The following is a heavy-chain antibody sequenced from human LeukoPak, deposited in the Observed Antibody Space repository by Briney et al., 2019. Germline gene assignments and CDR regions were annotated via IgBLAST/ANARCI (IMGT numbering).Heavy chain of an antibody. CDR3: ARVGLFSYDSSGYYGGGFDY. CDR2: INSDGSST. V-gene: IGHV3-74*01. CDR1: GFTFSSYW. Sequence: GGSLRLSCAASGFTFSSYWMHWVRQAPGKGLVWVSRINSDGSSTSYADSVKGRFTISRDNAKNTLYLQMNSLRAEDTAVYYCARVGLFSYDSSGYYGGGFDYWGQGTLVPVSS. J-gene: IGHJ4*02. D-gene: IGHD3-22*01.